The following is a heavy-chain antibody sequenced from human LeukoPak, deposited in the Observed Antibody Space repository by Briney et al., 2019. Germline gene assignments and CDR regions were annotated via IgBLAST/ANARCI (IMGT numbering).Heavy chain of an antibody. Sequence: GGSLRLSCAASGFTFSSYAMHWVRQAPGKGLEYVSAISSNGGSTYYANSVKGRFTISRDNSKNTLYLQTGSLRAADMDVYYCARGYGDFKYYFDYWGQGTLVTVSS. D-gene: IGHD4-17*01. CDR1: GFTFSSYA. J-gene: IGHJ4*02. CDR2: ISSNGGST. V-gene: IGHV3-64*01. CDR3: ARGYGDFKYYFDY.